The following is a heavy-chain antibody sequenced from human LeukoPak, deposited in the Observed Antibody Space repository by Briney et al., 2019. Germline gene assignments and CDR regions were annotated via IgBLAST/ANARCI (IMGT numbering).Heavy chain of an antibody. CDR2: ITWNRDNI. Sequence: GGSLRLSCTVSGFTFDDYAMHWVRHTPGKGLEWVAGITWNRDNIGYGDSVKGRFTISRDNVKNVLYLQMNSLRPEDTALYYCAKDLSSAITSALVLDVWGQGTTVIV. J-gene: IGHJ6*02. D-gene: IGHD3-22*01. V-gene: IGHV3-9*01. CDR3: AKDLSSAITSALVLDV. CDR1: GFTFDDYA.